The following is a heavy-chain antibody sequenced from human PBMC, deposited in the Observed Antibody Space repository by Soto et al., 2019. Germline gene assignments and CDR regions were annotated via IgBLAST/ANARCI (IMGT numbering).Heavy chain of an antibody. J-gene: IGHJ2*01. Sequence: EVQLLESGGGLVQPGGSLRLSCVGSGFTFINHAMNWVRQAPGKGLEWVSGISGGGDRTFDADSVKGRFTISRANSKNTVNLQMNSLSADDTAVYYCARKVLGSTTRPDYWYFDLWGRGTLVTVSS. D-gene: IGHD3-16*01. V-gene: IGHV3-23*01. CDR2: ISGGGDRT. CDR3: ARKVLGSTTRPDYWYFDL. CDR1: GFTFINHA.